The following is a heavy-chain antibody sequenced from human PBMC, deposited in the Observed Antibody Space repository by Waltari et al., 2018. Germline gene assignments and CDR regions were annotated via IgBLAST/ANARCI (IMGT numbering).Heavy chain of an antibody. J-gene: IGHJ3*02. V-gene: IGHV4-39*01. D-gene: IGHD5-18*01. Sequence: QLQLQESGPGLVKPSETLSLTCTVSGGSISSSSYYWGWIRQPPGKGLEWIGSIYYSGSTYYNPSRKSRVTISVDTSKNQFSLKLSSVTAADTAVYYCARVGRGYSYGLRAFDIWGQGTMVTVSS. CDR2: IYYSGST. CDR3: ARVGRGYSYGLRAFDI. CDR1: GGSISSSSYY.